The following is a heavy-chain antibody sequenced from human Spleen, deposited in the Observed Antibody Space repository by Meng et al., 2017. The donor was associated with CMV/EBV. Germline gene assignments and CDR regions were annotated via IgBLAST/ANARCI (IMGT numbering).Heavy chain of an antibody. Sequence: GESLKISCAASGFIFKSYSIHWVRQAPGKGLEWITVISYDGNNKFYADFVKGRFTISRDNSKNTVYLQMNSLRAEDTAVYFCAGAYSGTTWINYYGLDVWGQGTTVTVSS. CDR2: ISYDGNNK. CDR3: AGAYSGTTWINYYGLDV. D-gene: IGHD1-7*01. V-gene: IGHV3-30-3*01. CDR1: GFIFKSYS. J-gene: IGHJ6*02.